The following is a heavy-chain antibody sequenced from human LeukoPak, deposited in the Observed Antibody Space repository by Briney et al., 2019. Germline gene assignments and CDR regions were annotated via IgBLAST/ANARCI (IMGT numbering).Heavy chain of an antibody. CDR1: ANTLGYY. CDR3: ARDLSITMVRAPFY. J-gene: IGHJ4*02. D-gene: IGHD3-10*01. Sequence: ASVKVSCKASANTLGYYIHWVRQAPGQGREWMGWINPNSGGTNYAQKFQGRVTMTRDTSISTAFMELSRLRSDDTAVYYCARDLSITMVRAPFYWGPGTPVTVSS. CDR2: INPNSGGT. V-gene: IGHV1-2*02.